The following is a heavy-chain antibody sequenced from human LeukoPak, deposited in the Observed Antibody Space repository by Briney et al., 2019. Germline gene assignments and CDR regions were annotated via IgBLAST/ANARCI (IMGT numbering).Heavy chain of an antibody. V-gene: IGHV3-64*01. CDR1: GFNFNSYV. CDR3: ARDLYGGTDY. D-gene: IGHD4-23*01. Sequence: GGSLRLSCAASGFNFNSYVMSWVRQAPGKGLEWVSAISSNGGSTYYANSVKGRFTISRDNSKNTLYLQMGSLRAEDMAVYYCARDLYGGTDYWGQGTLVTVSS. CDR2: ISSNGGST. J-gene: IGHJ4*02.